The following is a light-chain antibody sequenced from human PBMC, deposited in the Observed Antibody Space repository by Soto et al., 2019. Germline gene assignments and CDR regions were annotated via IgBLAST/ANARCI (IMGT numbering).Light chain of an antibody. Sequence: IQLTQSPSTVSASVGDSVTISCRASHDIFTYLAWYQHKPGKAPRLLIFSASSLQTGVPPRFRGSGSGTDFTLTISSLQPDDVGIYYCQHYTLASGPFGQGTRV. CDR1: HDIFTY. J-gene: IGKJ1*01. CDR3: QHYTLASGP. V-gene: IGKV1-5*01. CDR2: SAS.